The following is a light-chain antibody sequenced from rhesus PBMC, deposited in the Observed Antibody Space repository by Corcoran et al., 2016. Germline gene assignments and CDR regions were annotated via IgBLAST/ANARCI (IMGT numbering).Light chain of an antibody. CDR2: DAS. Sequence: DIQLTQSPSSLSASVGDRVTITCRASQGISSYLAWYQQKSGNAPSPLIYDASNLQSGVPSRFSGSGAGTEFTLTISSLQAEDVATYYCQQRKSYPLTFGGGTKVEIK. J-gene: IGKJ4*01. CDR1: QGISSY. V-gene: IGKV1-38*01. CDR3: QQRKSYPLT.